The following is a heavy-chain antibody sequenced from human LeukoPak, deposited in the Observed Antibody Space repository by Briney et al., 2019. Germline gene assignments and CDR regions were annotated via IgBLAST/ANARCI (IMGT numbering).Heavy chain of an antibody. Sequence: SETLSLTCAVNRGSFSDYFWSWIRQPPGKGLEWIAEINHIGDINYNPSLESRVTISVDMSRNLFSLPLSTVTAADTAVYYCARKGVETDAAYYFFSMDLWRKRTAVTVSS. CDR3: ARKGVETDAAYYFFSMDL. V-gene: IGHV4-34*01. CDR2: INHIGDI. J-gene: IGHJ6*03. D-gene: IGHD2-15*01. CDR1: RGSFSDYF.